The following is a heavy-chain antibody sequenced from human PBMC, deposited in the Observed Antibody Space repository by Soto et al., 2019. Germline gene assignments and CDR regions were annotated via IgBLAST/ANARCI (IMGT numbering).Heavy chain of an antibody. V-gene: IGHV4-34*01. CDR3: ARGPPWIQLWRRDYGMDV. J-gene: IGHJ6*02. Sequence: SSETLSLTCAVYGGSFSGCSWSWIRQPPGQGLEWIGEINHSGSTNYSPSLKSRVTISVDTSKNQFSLKLSSVTAADTAVYYCARGPPWIQLWRRDYGMDVWGQGTTVTVSS. CDR1: GGSFSGCS. D-gene: IGHD5-18*01. CDR2: INHSGST.